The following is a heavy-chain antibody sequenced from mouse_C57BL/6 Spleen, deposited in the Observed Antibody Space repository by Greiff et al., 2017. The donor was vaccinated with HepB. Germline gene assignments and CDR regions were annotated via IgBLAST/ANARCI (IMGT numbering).Heavy chain of an antibody. V-gene: IGHV1-53*01. Sequence: QVQLQQPGTELVKPGASVKLSCKASGYTFTSYWMHWVKQRPGQGLEWIGNINPSNGGTNYNEKFKSKATLTVDKSSSTAYVQLSSLTSEDSAVYYCAREDYYGSSTWYFDVWGTGTTVTVSS. D-gene: IGHD1-1*01. J-gene: IGHJ1*03. CDR1: GYTFTSYW. CDR3: AREDYYGSSTWYFDV. CDR2: INPSNGGT.